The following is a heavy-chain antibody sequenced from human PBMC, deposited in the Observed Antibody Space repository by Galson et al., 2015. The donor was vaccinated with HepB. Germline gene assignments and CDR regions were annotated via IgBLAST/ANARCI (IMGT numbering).Heavy chain of an antibody. D-gene: IGHD2-2*01. V-gene: IGHV4-61*01. CDR3: ARAPIGRDYELLLGWFDP. Sequence: TLSLTCNVSDDSVSSSRYYWSWIRQSPGKGLEWIGYIYYTGSTSYNPSLKSRVTISLDMSKNQFSLKVTSVTAADTAMYYCARAPIGRDYELLLGWFDPWGQGTLVTVSS. CDR1: DDSVSSSRYY. CDR2: IYYTGST. J-gene: IGHJ5*02.